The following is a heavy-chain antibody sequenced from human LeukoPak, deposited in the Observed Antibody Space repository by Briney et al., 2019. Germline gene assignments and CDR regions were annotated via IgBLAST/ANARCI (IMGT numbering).Heavy chain of an antibody. CDR2: ISTGSSTI. CDR3: ARDLGWELPTDAFDY. D-gene: IGHD4-23*01. Sequence: GGSLRLSCAASGFSFSTYTMNWVRQSPGKGLEGVAYISTGSSTIYYADSVKGRFTISRDNAKNSLYLQMNSLRAEDTAVYYCARDLGWELPTDAFDYWGQGTLVTVSS. V-gene: IGHV3-48*04. J-gene: IGHJ4*02. CDR1: GFSFSTYT.